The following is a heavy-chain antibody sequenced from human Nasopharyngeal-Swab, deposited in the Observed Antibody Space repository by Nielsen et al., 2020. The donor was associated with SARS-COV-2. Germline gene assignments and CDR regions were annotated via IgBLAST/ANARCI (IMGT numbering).Heavy chain of an antibody. CDR2: IYYSGST. CDR1: GGSISSSSYY. J-gene: IGHJ4*02. D-gene: IGHD6-19*01. V-gene: IGHV4-39*01. Sequence: SETLSLTCTLSGGSISSSSYYWGWIRQPPGKGLEWIGSIYYSGSTYYNPSLKSRVPISVDTSKNQFSLKLSSVTAADTAVYYCARSVAGTPTSKYYFDYWGQGTLVTVSS. CDR3: ARSVAGTPTSKYYFDY.